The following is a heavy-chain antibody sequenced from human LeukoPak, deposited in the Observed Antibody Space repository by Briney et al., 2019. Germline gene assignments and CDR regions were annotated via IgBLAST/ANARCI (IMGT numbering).Heavy chain of an antibody. Sequence: GGSLRLSCAASGFTFSSYSMNWVRQAPGKGLEWVSYISSSSSTIYYADSVRGRFTISRDNAKNSLYLQMNSLRAEDTAVYYCAREGSRSWAGYFDYWGQGTLVTVSS. D-gene: IGHD6-13*01. CDR1: GFTFSSYS. J-gene: IGHJ4*02. CDR3: AREGSRSWAGYFDY. V-gene: IGHV3-48*01. CDR2: ISSSSSTI.